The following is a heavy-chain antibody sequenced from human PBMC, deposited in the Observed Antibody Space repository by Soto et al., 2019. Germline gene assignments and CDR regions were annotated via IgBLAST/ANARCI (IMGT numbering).Heavy chain of an antibody. J-gene: IGHJ2*01. D-gene: IGHD6-19*01. Sequence: QVQLEESGGGVVQPGRSLRLSCAASGFTFSSYGMHWVRQAPGKGLEWVAVIWYDGSNKYYAESVKGRFTISRDNSKNTLYLQMNSLGAEDTAVYYCARIPQIAVAGTRFGYFDLWGRGTLVTVSS. CDR3: ARIPQIAVAGTRFGYFDL. CDR2: IWYDGSNK. V-gene: IGHV3-33*01. CDR1: GFTFSSYG.